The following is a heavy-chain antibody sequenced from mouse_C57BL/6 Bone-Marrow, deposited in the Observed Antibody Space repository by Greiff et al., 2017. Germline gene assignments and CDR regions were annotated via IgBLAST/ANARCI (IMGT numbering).Heavy chain of an antibody. CDR2: IYPSDSET. CDR3: ARWGWDWYFDV. V-gene: IGHV1-61*01. J-gene: IGHJ1*03. CDR1: GYTFTSYC. D-gene: IGHD3-3*01. Sequence: QVHVKQPGAELVRPGSSVKLSCKASGYTFTSYCMDWVQQRPGQGLEWIGNIYPSDSETHYTQKFKDKATWTVDKSSSTAYMQLSSLTSEDSAVYYCARWGWDWYFDVWGTGTTVTVSS.